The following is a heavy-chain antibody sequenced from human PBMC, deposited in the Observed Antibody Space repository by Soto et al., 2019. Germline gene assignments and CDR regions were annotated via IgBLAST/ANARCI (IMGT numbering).Heavy chain of an antibody. J-gene: IGHJ4*02. CDR1: GGSVSNSSYY. D-gene: IGHD2-8*01. CDR3: VSQRTSVLSQAYFDH. CDR2: VYYRGRS. V-gene: IGHV4-39*01. Sequence: SETLSLTCTVSGGSVSNSSYYWGWIRHSPGKGLEWIGSVYYRGRSYSKSSVKSRITISVDTSKNQFSLNLNSVTASDTAVYFCVSQRTSVLSQAYFDHWGPGALVTVSS.